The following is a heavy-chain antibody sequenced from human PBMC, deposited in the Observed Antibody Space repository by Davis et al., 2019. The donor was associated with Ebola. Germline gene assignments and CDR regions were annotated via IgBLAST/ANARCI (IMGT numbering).Heavy chain of an antibody. V-gene: IGHV1-18*01. Sequence: ASVKVSCKASGYTFTSYGISWVRQAPGQGLEWMGWISAYNGNTNYAQKLQGRVTMTTDTSTSTAYMELRSLRSDDTAVYYCARDLGLRYDYYGMDVWGQGTTVTVSS. CDR2: ISAYNGNT. J-gene: IGHJ6*02. D-gene: IGHD5-12*01. CDR3: ARDLGLRYDYYGMDV. CDR1: GYTFTSYG.